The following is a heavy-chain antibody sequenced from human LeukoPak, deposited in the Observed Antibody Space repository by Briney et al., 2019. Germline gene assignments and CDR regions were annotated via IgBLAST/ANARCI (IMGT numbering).Heavy chain of an antibody. CDR1: GFTFSSYW. V-gene: IGHV3-7*01. Sequence: PGGSLRLSCAASGFTFSSYWMSWVRQAPGKGLEWVANIKKDGSEKKYVDSVKGRFTISRDNAKNSLYLQMNSLRAEDTAVYYCARDRRGLWFGTGNYFDYWGQGTLVTVSS. CDR2: IKKDGSEK. J-gene: IGHJ4*02. D-gene: IGHD3-10*01. CDR3: ARDRRGLWFGTGNYFDY.